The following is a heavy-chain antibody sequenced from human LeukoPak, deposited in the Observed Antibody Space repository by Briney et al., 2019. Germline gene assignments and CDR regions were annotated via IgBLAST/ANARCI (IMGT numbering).Heavy chain of an antibody. Sequence: SQTLSLTCAVSGGSISSGGYYWSWIRQHPGKGLEWIGYIYYSGSTYYNPSLKSRVTISVDTSKNQFSLKLSSVTAADTAVYYCARELLWFGEQSTGFDPWGQGTLVTVSS. CDR3: ARELLWFGEQSTGFDP. CDR2: IYYSGST. D-gene: IGHD3-10*01. CDR1: GGSISSGGYY. V-gene: IGHV4-31*11. J-gene: IGHJ5*02.